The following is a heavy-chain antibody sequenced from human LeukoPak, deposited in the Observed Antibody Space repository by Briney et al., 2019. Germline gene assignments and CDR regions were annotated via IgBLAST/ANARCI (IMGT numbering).Heavy chain of an antibody. CDR2: ISSSGSTI. CDR3: ARAYLHDYGDYQWFDP. Sequence: PGGSLRLSCAASGFTFSSYEMNWVRQAPGKGLEWVSCISSSGSTIYYADSVKGRFTISRDNAKNSLYLQMNSLRAEDTAVYYCARAYLHDYGDYQWFDPWGQGTLVTVSS. D-gene: IGHD4-17*01. CDR1: GFTFSSYE. J-gene: IGHJ5*02. V-gene: IGHV3-48*03.